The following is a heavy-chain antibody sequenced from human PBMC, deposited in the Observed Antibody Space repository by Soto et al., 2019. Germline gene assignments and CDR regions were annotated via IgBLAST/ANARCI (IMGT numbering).Heavy chain of an antibody. Sequence: XGSLRLSCSASGFTFSSYGMHWVRQAPGKGLEWVAVISYDGRNKYYADSVKGRFTISRDNSKNTLYLQMSSLRAEDTAVYYCVKDGSSGWPYYYGMDVWGQGTTVTVSS. CDR3: VKDGSSGWPYYYGMDV. D-gene: IGHD6-19*01. V-gene: IGHV3-30*18. CDR1: GFTFSSYG. CDR2: ISYDGRNK. J-gene: IGHJ6*02.